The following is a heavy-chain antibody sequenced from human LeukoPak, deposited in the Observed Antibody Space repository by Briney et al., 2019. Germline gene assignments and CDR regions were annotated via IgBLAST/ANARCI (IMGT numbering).Heavy chain of an antibody. J-gene: IGHJ1*01. CDR3: AAHSGSYFRPH. CDR1: GYTFTGYY. V-gene: IGHV1-2*06. CDR2: ISPNSGGT. Sequence: GASVKVSCKASGYTFTGYYMHWVRQAPGQGLEWMGRISPNSGGTNYPQKLQGRVTMTRDTSISTAYMELSSLRSDDTAVYYCAAHSGSYFRPHWGQGTLVTVSS. D-gene: IGHD1-26*01.